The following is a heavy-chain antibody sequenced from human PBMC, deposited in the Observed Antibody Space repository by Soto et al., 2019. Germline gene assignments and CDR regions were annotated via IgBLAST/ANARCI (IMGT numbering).Heavy chain of an antibody. CDR2: IYYSGST. D-gene: IGHD3-9*01. V-gene: IGHV4-39*07. CDR1: GGSINSSSYY. Sequence: SDTLSLTCTVSGGSINSSSYYWGWFRQPPGKGKEWIGSIYYSGSTYYNPSLKSRVTISVDTSKNQFSFKLSSVTAADTAVYYCARDRGGGVDILTGYWDDYYYGMDVWGQGTTVT. CDR3: ARDRGGGVDILTGYWDDYYYGMDV. J-gene: IGHJ6*02.